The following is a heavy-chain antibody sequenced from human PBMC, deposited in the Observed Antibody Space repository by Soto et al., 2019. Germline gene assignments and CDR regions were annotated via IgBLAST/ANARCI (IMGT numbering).Heavy chain of an antibody. Sequence: QLQLQESGPGLVKPSETLSLTCTVSGGSISSSSYYWGWIRQPPGKGLEWIGSIYYSGSTYYNPSLKSRVTISVDTSKNQFSLKLSSVTAADTAVYYCARGYSSPNWYFDLWGRGTLVTVSS. V-gene: IGHV4-39*01. CDR3: ARGYSSPNWYFDL. CDR1: GGSISSSSYY. CDR2: IYYSGST. D-gene: IGHD6-13*01. J-gene: IGHJ2*01.